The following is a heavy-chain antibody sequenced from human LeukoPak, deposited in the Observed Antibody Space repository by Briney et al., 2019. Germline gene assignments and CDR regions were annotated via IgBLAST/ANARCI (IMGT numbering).Heavy chain of an antibody. CDR1: GGSFSGYY. Sequence: RASETLSLTCAVYGGSFSGYYWSWIRQPPGKGLEWIGEINHSGSTNYNPSLKSRVTISVDTSKNQFSLKLSSVTAADTAVYYCASRASIAASNLEWGQGTLVTVSS. J-gene: IGHJ4*02. CDR3: ASRASIAASNLE. V-gene: IGHV4-34*01. CDR2: INHSGST. D-gene: IGHD6-6*01.